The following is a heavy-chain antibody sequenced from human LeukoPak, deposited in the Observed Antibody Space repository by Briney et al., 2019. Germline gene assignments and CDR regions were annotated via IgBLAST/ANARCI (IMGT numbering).Heavy chain of an antibody. J-gene: IGHJ4*02. CDR3: ARGDGYNFFDY. D-gene: IGHD5-24*01. Sequence: GGSLRLSCAVSGFSVTDNYMSWVRQAPGKGLEWVSVFYVGGATYYADSVKGRFTISRDNSENTLYLQMKSLRAEDTAVYYCARGDGYNFFDYWGQGTLVTVSS. CDR1: GFSVTDNY. CDR2: FYVGGAT. V-gene: IGHV3-53*01.